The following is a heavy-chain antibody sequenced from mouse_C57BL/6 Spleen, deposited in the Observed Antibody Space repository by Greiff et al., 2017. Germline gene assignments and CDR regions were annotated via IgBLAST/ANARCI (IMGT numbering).Heavy chain of an antibody. Sequence: VQVVESGAELAKPGASVKLSCKASGYTFTSYWMHWVKQRPGQGLEWIGYINPSSGYTKYNQKFKDKATLTADKSSSTAYMQLSSLTYEDSAVYYCAREDYGSSYGAYWGQGTLVTVSA. J-gene: IGHJ3*01. D-gene: IGHD1-1*01. CDR3: AREDYGSSYGAY. CDR2: INPSSGYT. CDR1: GYTFTSYW. V-gene: IGHV1-7*01.